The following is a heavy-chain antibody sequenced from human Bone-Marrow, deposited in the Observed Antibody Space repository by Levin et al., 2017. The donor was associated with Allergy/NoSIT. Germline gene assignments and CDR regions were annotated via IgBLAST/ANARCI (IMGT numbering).Heavy chain of an antibody. D-gene: IGHD1-26*01. V-gene: IGHV3-9*01. CDR2: ISWDSGRI. CDR1: GFIFDDYA. J-gene: IGHJ4*02. CDR3: VKARGAAPPGAFDS. Sequence: SLKISCVASGFIFDDYAMHWVRQGPGQGPEWVSSISWDSGRIVYADSVRGRFTISRDNTKNSLFLQMNSLSPDDTSFYYCVKARGAAPPGAFDSWGRGVLVTVSS.